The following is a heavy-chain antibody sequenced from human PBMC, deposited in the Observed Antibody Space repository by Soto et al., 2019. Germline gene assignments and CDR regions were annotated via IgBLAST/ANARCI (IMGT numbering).Heavy chain of an antibody. Sequence: SETLSLTCTVSGGSISSSNYYWGWIRQPPGKGLEWIGSIYYSENTYYNPSLKSRVTISVDTSKNQFSLKLSSVTAADTAVYYCARQRSSSSLTTVWWFDPWGQGTLVT. CDR3: ARQRSSSSLTTVWWFDP. J-gene: IGHJ5*02. D-gene: IGHD6-13*01. CDR1: GGSISSSNYY. V-gene: IGHV4-39*01. CDR2: IYYSENT.